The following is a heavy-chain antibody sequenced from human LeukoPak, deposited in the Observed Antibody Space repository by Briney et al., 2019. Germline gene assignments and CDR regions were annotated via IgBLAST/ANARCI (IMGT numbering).Heavy chain of an antibody. J-gene: IGHJ4*02. CDR2: ISWNSKNI. CDR1: GFTFDDYA. D-gene: IGHD2-15*01. V-gene: IGHV3-9*01. CDR3: ARVDGYCSGGSCPTDY. Sequence: GGSLRLSCAASGFTFDDYAMFWVRQAPGKGLEWVSGISWNSKNIGYAASVKGRFTISRDNAKNSLYLQMNSLRAEDTAVYYCARVDGYCSGGSCPTDYWGQGTLVTVSS.